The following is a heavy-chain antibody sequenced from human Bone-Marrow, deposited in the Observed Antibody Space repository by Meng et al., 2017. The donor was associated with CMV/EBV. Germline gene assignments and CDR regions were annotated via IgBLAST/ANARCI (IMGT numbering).Heavy chain of an antibody. Sequence: SETLSLTCTVSGGSISSGDYYWSWIRQPPGKGLEWIGYIYYSGSTYYNPSLKSRVTISVDTSKNQFSLKLSSVTAADTAVYYCARGLNWNDVDYWGQGTLVTVSS. CDR1: GGSISSGDYY. J-gene: IGHJ4*02. CDR2: IYYSGST. V-gene: IGHV4-30-4*02. D-gene: IGHD1-1*01. CDR3: ARGLNWNDVDY.